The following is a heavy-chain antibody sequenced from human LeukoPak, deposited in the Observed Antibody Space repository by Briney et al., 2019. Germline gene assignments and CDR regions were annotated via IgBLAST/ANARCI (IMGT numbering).Heavy chain of an antibody. CDR3: ARENQSGYFGYYYYYMDV. J-gene: IGHJ6*03. Sequence: PGGSLRLSCAASGFTFSSYGMHWVRQAPGKGLEWVAVIWYDGSNKYYADSVKGRFTISRDNSKNTLYLQMNSLRAEDTAVYYCARENQSGYFGYYYYYMDVWGKGTTVTVSS. CDR1: GFTFSSYG. D-gene: IGHD3-3*01. V-gene: IGHV3-33*01. CDR2: IWYDGSNK.